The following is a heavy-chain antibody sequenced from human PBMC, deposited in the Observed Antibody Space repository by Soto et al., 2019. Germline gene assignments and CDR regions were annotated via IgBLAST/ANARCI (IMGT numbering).Heavy chain of an antibody. Sequence: SETLSLTCAVSGYSISSGYYWGWIRQPPGKGLEWIGSIYHSGSTYYNPSLKSRVTISVDTSKNQFSLKLSSVTAADTAVYYCARAVGYCSSTSCYTGWFDPWGQGTMVTVSS. V-gene: IGHV4-38-2*01. CDR1: GYSISSGYY. CDR2: IYHSGST. J-gene: IGHJ5*01. CDR3: ARAVGYCSSTSCYTGWFDP. D-gene: IGHD2-2*02.